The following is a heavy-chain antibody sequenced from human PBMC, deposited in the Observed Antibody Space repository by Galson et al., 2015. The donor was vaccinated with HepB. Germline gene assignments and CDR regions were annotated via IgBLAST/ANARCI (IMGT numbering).Heavy chain of an antibody. Sequence: CAISGDSVSRNSAAWNWIRQSPSRGLEWLGRTYYRSTWFNEYAVSVKSRIAINPDTSKNQFYLQLNSVTPEGTAGYYCAGGDYGRGDYWVQGTLATASS. J-gene: IGHJ4*02. D-gene: IGHD4-17*01. CDR2: TYYRSTWFN. V-gene: IGHV6-1*01. CDR3: AGGDYGRGDY. CDR1: GDSVSRNSAA.